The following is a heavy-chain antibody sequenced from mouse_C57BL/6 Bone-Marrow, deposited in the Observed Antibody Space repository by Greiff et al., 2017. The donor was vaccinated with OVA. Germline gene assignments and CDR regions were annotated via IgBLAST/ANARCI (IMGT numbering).Heavy chain of an antibody. V-gene: IGHV1-5*01. CDR2: IYPGNSDT. CDR3: TSSLHLFFDY. CDR1: GYTFTSYW. Sequence: VQLQQSGTVLARPGASVKMSCKTSGYTFTSYWMHWVKQRPGPGLEWIGAIYPGNSDTSYNQKFKGKAKLTAVTSASTAYMELSSLTNEDSAVYYCTSSLHLFFDYWGQGTTLTVSS. J-gene: IGHJ2*01. D-gene: IGHD1-1*01.